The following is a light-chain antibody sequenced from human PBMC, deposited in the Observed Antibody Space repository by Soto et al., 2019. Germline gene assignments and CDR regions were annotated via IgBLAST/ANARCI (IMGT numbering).Light chain of an antibody. CDR1: QSISSW. CDR2: KAS. Sequence: DIQMTQSPSTLSASLGDRVTITCGASQSISSWLAWYQQKPGKAPKLLIYKASSLESGVPSRFSGSGSGTEFTLTISSLQPDDFATYYCQQYNSYSRTFGQGTKVDIK. CDR3: QQYNSYSRT. V-gene: IGKV1-5*03. J-gene: IGKJ1*01.